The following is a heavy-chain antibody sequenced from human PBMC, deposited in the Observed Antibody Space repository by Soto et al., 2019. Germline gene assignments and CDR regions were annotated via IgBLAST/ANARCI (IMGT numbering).Heavy chain of an antibody. Sequence: SLRLSCAASGFTFSGYGMHWVRQAPGKGLEWGAVIWYDGSNKYYADSVKGRFTISRDNSKNTLYLQMNSLRAEDTAVYYCATTMFNYYDSSGYYPNDAFDIWGQGTMVTVSS. CDR3: ATTMFNYYDSSGYYPNDAFDI. J-gene: IGHJ3*02. CDR2: IWYDGSNK. CDR1: GFTFSGYG. D-gene: IGHD3-22*01. V-gene: IGHV3-33*01.